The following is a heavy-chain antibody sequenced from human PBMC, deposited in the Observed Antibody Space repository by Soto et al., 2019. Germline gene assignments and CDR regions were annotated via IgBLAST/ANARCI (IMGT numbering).Heavy chain of an antibody. V-gene: IGHV1-69*01. Sequence: QVQLVQSGAEVKKPGSSVKVSCQASGGTFSSYAISWVRQAPGQALEWMGGIIPIFGAANYAQKFQGRVTITADESTSTAYMELSSLRSEDTAVYYCARSWGGSYHHFDYWGQGTLVTVSS. CDR1: GGTFSSYA. J-gene: IGHJ4*02. D-gene: IGHD1-26*01. CDR3: ARSWGGSYHHFDY. CDR2: IIPIFGAA.